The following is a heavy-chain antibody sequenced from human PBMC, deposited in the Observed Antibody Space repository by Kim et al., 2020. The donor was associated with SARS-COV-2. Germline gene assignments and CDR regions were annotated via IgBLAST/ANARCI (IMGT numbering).Heavy chain of an antibody. Sequence: DALKGRFTISRDNSKNTLYLQRNSLRAEDTAVYYCATYRYSSADTGGVDYWGQGTLVTVSS. CDR3: ATYRYSSADTGGVDY. J-gene: IGHJ4*02. D-gene: IGHD6-19*01. V-gene: IGHV3-23*01.